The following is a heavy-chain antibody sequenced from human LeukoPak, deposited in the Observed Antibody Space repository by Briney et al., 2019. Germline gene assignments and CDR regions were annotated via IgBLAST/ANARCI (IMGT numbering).Heavy chain of an antibody. CDR3: ARTRYNHGNTYYFDY. CDR2: IYPGDSDT. V-gene: IGHV5-51*01. J-gene: IGHJ4*01. D-gene: IGHD5-18*01. CDR1: GYSFTSYW. Sequence: PGESLKISCKGSGYSFTSYWIGWVRQMPGKGLEWMGIIYPGDSDTRYSPSFQGQVTISADKSISTAYLQWSSLKASDTAMYYCARTRYNHGNTYYFDYWGQGTLVTASS.